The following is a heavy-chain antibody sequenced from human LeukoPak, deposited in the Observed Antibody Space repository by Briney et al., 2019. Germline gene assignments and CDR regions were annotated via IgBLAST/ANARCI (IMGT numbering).Heavy chain of an antibody. J-gene: IGHJ4*02. D-gene: IGHD6-6*01. V-gene: IGHV1-8*03. CDR3: ARGPGIAIAARQGPGGYYFDY. CDR1: GYTFTSYD. Sequence: ASVKVSCKASGYTFTSYDINWVRQATGQGLEWMGWMNPNSGNTGYAQKFQGRVTITRNTSISTAYMELSSLRSEDTAVYYCARGPGIAIAARQGPGGYYFDYWGQGTLVTVSS. CDR2: MNPNSGNT.